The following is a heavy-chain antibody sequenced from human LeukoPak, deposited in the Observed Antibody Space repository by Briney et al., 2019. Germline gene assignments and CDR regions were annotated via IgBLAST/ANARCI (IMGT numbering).Heavy chain of an antibody. Sequence: SETLSLTCAVPGGSFGGYYWSWIRQPPGKGLGWIGEMSHSGSTNYNPSLKSRVTILVDTSKNQFSLKLSSVTAADTAVYYCARGRGNIVLMVYAMRYFDYWGQGTLVTVSS. V-gene: IGHV4-34*01. D-gene: IGHD2-8*01. J-gene: IGHJ4*02. CDR2: MSHSGST. CDR3: ARGRGNIVLMVYAMRYFDY. CDR1: GGSFGGYY.